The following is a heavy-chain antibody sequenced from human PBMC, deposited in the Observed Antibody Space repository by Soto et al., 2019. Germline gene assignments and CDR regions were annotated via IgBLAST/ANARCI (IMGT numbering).Heavy chain of an antibody. D-gene: IGHD3-22*01. J-gene: IGHJ4*02. Sequence: SLRLSCAASGFTFSDYYMSWIRQAPGKGLEWVSYISSSSSYTNYADSVKGRFTISRDNAKNSLYLQMNSLRAEDTAVYYCARVLFRRRNPITMIVGERGYYFDYWGQGTLVTVSS. CDR1: GFTFSDYY. CDR3: ARVLFRRRNPITMIVGERGYYFDY. V-gene: IGHV3-11*06. CDR2: ISSSSSYT.